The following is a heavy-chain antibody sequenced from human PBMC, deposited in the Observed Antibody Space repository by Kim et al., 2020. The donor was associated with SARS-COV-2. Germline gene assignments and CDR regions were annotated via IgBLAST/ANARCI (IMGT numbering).Heavy chain of an antibody. D-gene: IGHD3-10*01. Sequence: VKGRFTISRDNSKTTLYLQMNSLRAEDTAVYYCAKDGANYYGSGSLIFDYWGQGTLVTVSS. CDR3: AKDGANYYGSGSLIFDY. J-gene: IGHJ4*02. V-gene: IGHV3-23*01.